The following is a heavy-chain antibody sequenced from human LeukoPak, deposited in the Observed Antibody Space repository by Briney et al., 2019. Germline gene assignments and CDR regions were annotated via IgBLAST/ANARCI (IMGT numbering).Heavy chain of an antibody. Sequence: TGGSLRLSCAASGFTFSSYGMHWVRQAPGKGLEWVAVISYDGSNKYYVDSVKGRFTISRDNSKNTLYLQMNSLRAEDTAVYYCAKGGYDSSGYWLDWGQGTLVTVSS. J-gene: IGHJ4*02. CDR1: GFTFSSYG. CDR2: ISYDGSNK. CDR3: AKGGYDSSGYWLD. D-gene: IGHD3-22*01. V-gene: IGHV3-30*18.